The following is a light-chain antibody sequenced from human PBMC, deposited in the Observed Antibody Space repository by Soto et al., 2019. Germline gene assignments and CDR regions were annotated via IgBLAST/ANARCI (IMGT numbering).Light chain of an antibody. CDR2: DAS. CDR3: QQYNNWPPYT. V-gene: IGKV3-15*01. CDR1: QSVSSN. Sequence: EIVMTQSPATLSVSPGERATLSCRASQSVSSNLAWYQQKPGQAPRLLIFDASTRATGIPARFSGSGSGTEFTLTISRLQSEDFAVYYCQQYNNWPPYTFGQGTKVDIK. J-gene: IGKJ2*01.